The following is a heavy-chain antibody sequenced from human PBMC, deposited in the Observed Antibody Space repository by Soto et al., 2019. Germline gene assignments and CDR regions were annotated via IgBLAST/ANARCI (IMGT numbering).Heavy chain of an antibody. Sequence: SETLCLTCAVSGVSISSSSLWSWVRQPPGKGLEWIGEIYHSGSTNYNPSLKSRVTISVDKSKNQFSLKLSSVTAADTAVYYCTGPYDSSGYNFDYWGQGTLVTVSS. CDR3: TGPYDSSGYNFDY. J-gene: IGHJ4*02. V-gene: IGHV4-4*02. D-gene: IGHD3-22*01. CDR2: IYHSGST. CDR1: GVSISSSSL.